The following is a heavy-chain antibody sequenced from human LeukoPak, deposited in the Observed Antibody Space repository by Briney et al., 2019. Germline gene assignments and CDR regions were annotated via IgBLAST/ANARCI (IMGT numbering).Heavy chain of an antibody. J-gene: IGHJ3*02. CDR2: ISYDGSNK. CDR3: AKKEAPPSAFDI. CDR1: GFTFSSYA. Sequence: SGGSLRLSCAASGFTFSSYAMHWVRQAPGKGLEWVAVISYDGSNKYYADSVKGRFTISRDNSKNTLYLQMNSLRAEDTAVYYCAKKEAPPSAFDIWGQGTMVTVSS. V-gene: IGHV3-30-3*02.